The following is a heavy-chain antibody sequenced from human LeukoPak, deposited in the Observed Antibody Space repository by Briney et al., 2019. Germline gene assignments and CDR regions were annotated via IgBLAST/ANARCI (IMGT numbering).Heavy chain of an antibody. J-gene: IGHJ5*02. CDR1: GGSISSSSYY. Sequence: SETLSLTCTVSGGSISSSSYYWGWIRQPPGKGLEWIGSIYYSGSTYYNPSLKSRVTISVDTSKNQFSLKLSSVTAADTAVYYCARSTTVAGFDPWGQGTLVTVSS. D-gene: IGHD4-23*01. CDR2: IYYSGST. V-gene: IGHV4-39*07. CDR3: ARSTTVAGFDP.